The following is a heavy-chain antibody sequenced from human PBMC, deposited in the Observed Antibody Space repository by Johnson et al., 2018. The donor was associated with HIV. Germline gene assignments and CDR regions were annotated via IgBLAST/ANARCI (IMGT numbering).Heavy chain of an antibody. CDR2: IYSDGSDT. Sequence: EKLVESGGGLVQPGGSLRLSCAASGFTFGNYWMHWVRQAPGKGLVWVARIYSDGSDTKYADSVKGRFTISRDNAKNTLYLQMNSLRAEDTAVYYCARKQWLAKISSDAFDIWGQGTMVTVSS. V-gene: IGHV3-74*03. J-gene: IGHJ3*02. CDR3: ARKQWLAKISSDAFDI. CDR1: GFTFGNYW. D-gene: IGHD6-19*01.